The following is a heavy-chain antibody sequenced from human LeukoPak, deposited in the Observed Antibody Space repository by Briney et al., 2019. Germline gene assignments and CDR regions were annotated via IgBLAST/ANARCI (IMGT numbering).Heavy chain of an antibody. V-gene: IGHV1-18*01. D-gene: IGHD6-13*01. CDR1: GYTFTNYG. CDR3: AREPLPQYSSRNWFDP. CDR2: ISAYNGNT. Sequence: ASVKVSCKASGYTFTNYGISWVRQAPGQGLEWMGWISAYNGNTNYAQKLQGRVTMTTDTSTSTAYMELRSLRSDDTAVYYCAREPLPQYSSRNWFDPWGQGTLVTVSS. J-gene: IGHJ5*02.